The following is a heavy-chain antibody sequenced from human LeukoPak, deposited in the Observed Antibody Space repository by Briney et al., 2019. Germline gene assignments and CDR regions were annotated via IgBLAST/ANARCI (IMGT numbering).Heavy chain of an antibody. J-gene: IGHJ4*02. Sequence: GGSLRLSCAASGLIFRDYGMHWVRQAPGKGLEWVAFIRNDESDRDHADSVKGRFTISRDNSKSTLYLQMNSLRPEDSGVYYCAIYDSRGDFDYWGQGTQVTVSA. CDR1: GLIFRDYG. D-gene: IGHD3-22*01. V-gene: IGHV3-30*02. CDR2: IRNDESDR. CDR3: AIYDSRGDFDY.